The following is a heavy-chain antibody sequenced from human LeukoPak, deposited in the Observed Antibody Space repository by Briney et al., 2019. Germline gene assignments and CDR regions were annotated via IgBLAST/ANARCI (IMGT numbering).Heavy chain of an antibody. D-gene: IGHD6-13*01. CDR3: ARGRGSSWYRWFDP. Sequence: ASVKVSCKASGYTFTCYDINWVRQATGQGLEWMGWMNPNSGNTGYAQKFQGRVTITRNTSISTAYMELSSLRSEDPAVYYCARGRGSSWYRWFDPWGQGTLVTVSS. CDR2: MNPNSGNT. CDR1: GYTFTCYD. V-gene: IGHV1-8*03. J-gene: IGHJ5*02.